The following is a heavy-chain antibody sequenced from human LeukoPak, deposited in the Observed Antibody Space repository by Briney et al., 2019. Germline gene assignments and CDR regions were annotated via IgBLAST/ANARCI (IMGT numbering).Heavy chain of an antibody. CDR1: RFTFTDYA. V-gene: IGHV3-30*04. Sequence: GGSLRLSCAASRFTFTDYAMHWVRQAPGKGLEWVAAISYDGSNKYYADPVKGRLTISRDNSKNTLYLQMNSLRAEDTAVYYCSRSIVLKNGFDIWGQGTTVTVYS. J-gene: IGHJ3*02. D-gene: IGHD6-6*01. CDR3: SRSIVLKNGFDI. CDR2: ISYDGSNK.